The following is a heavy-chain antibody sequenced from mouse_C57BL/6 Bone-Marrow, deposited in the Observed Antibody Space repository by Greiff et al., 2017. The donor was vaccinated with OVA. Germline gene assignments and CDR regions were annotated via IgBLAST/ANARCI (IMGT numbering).Heavy chain of an antibody. Sequence: QVHVKQSGPELVKPGASVKISCKASGYAFSSSWMNWVKQRPGKGLEWIGRIYPGDGDTNYNGKFKGKATLTADKSSSTAYMQLSSLTSEDSAVYFCARRSDGGFAYWGQGTLVTVSA. CDR1: GYAFSSSW. CDR3: ARRSDGGFAY. V-gene: IGHV1-82*01. J-gene: IGHJ3*01. CDR2: IYPGDGDT.